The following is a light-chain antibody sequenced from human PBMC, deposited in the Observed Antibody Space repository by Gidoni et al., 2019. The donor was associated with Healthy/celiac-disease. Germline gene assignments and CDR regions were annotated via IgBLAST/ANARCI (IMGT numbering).Light chain of an antibody. CDR1: QSISSY. V-gene: IGKV1-39*01. J-gene: IGKJ3*01. CDR2: AAS. Sequence: DIQMTQSPSSLSASVGDRVTITSRASQSISSYLNWYQQKPGKAPKPLLYAASSLQSGVPSRFSGSGSGTDFALTISSLRPEDFATYYCQQSYSTPFTFGPGTKVDIK. CDR3: QQSYSTPFT.